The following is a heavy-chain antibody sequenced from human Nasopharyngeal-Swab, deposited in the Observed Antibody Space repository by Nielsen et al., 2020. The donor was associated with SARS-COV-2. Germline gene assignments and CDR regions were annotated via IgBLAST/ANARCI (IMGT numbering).Heavy chain of an antibody. CDR1: GFTFSSYN. Sequence: GESLKISCAASGFTFSSYNMNWVRQAPGKGLEWVSSISSSSTYIYYADSVKGRFTISRDSAKNLLYLQMNSLRAEDTAVYYCARDGLDYDFWSAYFMDVWGQGTTVTVSS. J-gene: IGHJ6*02. CDR3: ARDGLDYDFWSAYFMDV. D-gene: IGHD3-3*01. V-gene: IGHV3-21*01. CDR2: ISSSSTYI.